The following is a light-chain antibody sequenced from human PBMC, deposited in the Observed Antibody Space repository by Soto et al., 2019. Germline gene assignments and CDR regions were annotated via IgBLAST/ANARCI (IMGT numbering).Light chain of an antibody. CDR2: DAS. V-gene: IGKV3-11*01. CDR3: QERGNWPPYS. CDR1: QNVRRY. J-gene: IGKJ2*03. Sequence: EIVLTQSPATLSLSPGERATLSCRASQNVRRYLAWYQQKPGQAPRLLIYDASNRATGIPARFSGSGSGTDFTLTISSLEPEDFAVYYCQERGNWPPYSFGQGTKLEIK.